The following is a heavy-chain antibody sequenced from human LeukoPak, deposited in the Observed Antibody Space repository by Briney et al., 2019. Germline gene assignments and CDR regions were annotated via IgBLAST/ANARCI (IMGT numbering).Heavy chain of an antibody. CDR3: ARDQAIIAVAGTGWFDP. CDR1: GGTFSSYA. J-gene: IGHJ5*02. D-gene: IGHD6-19*01. Sequence: SVKVSCKASGGTFSSYAISWVRQAPGQGLEWMGGIIPIFGTANYAQKFQGRVTITADESTSTAYMELSSLRSEDTAVYYCARDQAIIAVAGTGWFDPWGQGTLVTVSS. CDR2: IIPIFGTA. V-gene: IGHV1-69*13.